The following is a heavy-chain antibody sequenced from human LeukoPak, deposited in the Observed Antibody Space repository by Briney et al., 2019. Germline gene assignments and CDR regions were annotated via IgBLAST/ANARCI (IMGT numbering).Heavy chain of an antibody. V-gene: IGHV3-30*02. CDR2: IRYDGSNK. D-gene: IGHD5-18*01. J-gene: IGHJ4*02. Sequence: GGSLRLSCAASGFTFSTYWMSWVRQAPGKGLEWVAFIRYDGSNKYYADSVKGRFTISRDNSKNTLYLQMNSLRAEDTAVYYCAREERGYSYGSDYWGQGTLVTVSS. CDR3: AREERGYSYGSDY. CDR1: GFTFSTYW.